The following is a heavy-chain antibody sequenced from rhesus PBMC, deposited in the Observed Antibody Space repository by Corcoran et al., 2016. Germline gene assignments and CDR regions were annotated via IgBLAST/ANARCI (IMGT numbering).Heavy chain of an antibody. CDR3: AKRGYCTSTTCYVPFDY. J-gene: IGHJ4*01. D-gene: IGHD2-2*01. CDR2: MNSGGGST. Sequence: EVQLVESGGGLAKPGGSLRLSCAASGFTFSSYWMNWVRQTPGKGLEWISAMNSGGGSTYYADSVKGRFTISRDNSKNTLSLQMNSLRAEDTAVYYCAKRGYCTSTTCYVPFDYWGQGVLVTVSS. V-gene: IGHV3S42*01. CDR1: GFTFSSYW.